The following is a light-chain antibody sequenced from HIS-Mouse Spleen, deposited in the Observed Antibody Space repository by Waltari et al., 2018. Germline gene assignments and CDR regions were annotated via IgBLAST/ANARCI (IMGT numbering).Light chain of an antibody. Sequence: QSALTQPASVSGSPGQSITIPCTGTSRDVGGYNYVSWYQQHPGKAPKFMIYDVSNRPSGVSNRFSGSKSGNTASRTISGLQAEDEADYYCSSYTSSSTRVFGGGTKLTVL. CDR1: SRDVGGYNY. CDR2: DVS. V-gene: IGLV2-14*03. CDR3: SSYTSSSTRV. J-gene: IGLJ3*02.